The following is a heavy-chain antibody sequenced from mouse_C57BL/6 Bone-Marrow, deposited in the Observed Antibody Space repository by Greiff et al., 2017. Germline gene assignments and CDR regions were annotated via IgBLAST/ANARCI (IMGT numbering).Heavy chain of an antibody. CDR1: GYTFTSYW. Sequence: VQLKQSGTVLARPGASVKMSCKTSGYTFTSYWMHWVKQRPGQGLEWIGAIYPGNSDPSYNQKFKGKAKLTAVTSASTAYMELSSLTNEDSAVYYCTRSDYYGSSSLWYFDVWGTGTTVTVSS. V-gene: IGHV1-5*01. J-gene: IGHJ1*03. CDR3: TRSDYYGSSSLWYFDV. CDR2: IYPGNSDP. D-gene: IGHD1-1*01.